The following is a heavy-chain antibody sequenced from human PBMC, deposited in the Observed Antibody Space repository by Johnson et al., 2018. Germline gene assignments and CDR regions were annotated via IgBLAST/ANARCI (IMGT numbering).Heavy chain of an antibody. Sequence: VQLQESGGGLVQXGGSLRLXCAASGFTFSSYWMHWVRQAPGKGLVWVSRITSDGSSTSYADSVKGRFTISRDNAKNTLYLQMNSLRAEDTAVYYCARDENYCSSTSCYPLAQHWGQGTLVTVSS. J-gene: IGHJ1*01. V-gene: IGHV3-74*01. CDR2: ITSDGSST. D-gene: IGHD2-2*01. CDR1: GFTFSSYW. CDR3: ARDENYCSSTSCYPLAQH.